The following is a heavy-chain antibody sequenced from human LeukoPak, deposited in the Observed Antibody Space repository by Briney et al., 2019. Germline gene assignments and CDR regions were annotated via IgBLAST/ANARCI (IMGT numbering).Heavy chain of an antibody. Sequence: PSETLSLTCAVYGGSFSGYYWSWIRQPPGKGLEWIGEINHSGSTNYNPSLKSRVTISVDTSKNQFSLKLSSVTAADTAVYYCATTITMVRGRDYWGQGTLVTVSS. CDR3: ATTITMVRGRDY. CDR2: INHSGST. D-gene: IGHD3-10*01. J-gene: IGHJ4*02. CDR1: GGSFSGYY. V-gene: IGHV4-34*01.